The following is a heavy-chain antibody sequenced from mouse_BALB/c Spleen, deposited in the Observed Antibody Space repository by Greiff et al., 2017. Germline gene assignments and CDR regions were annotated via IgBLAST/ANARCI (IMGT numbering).Heavy chain of an antibody. V-gene: IGHV6-6*02. J-gene: IGHJ4*01. CDR2: IRLKSNNYAT. CDR1: GFTFSNYW. Sequence: EVKLQESGGGLVQPGGSMKLSCVASGFTFSNYWMNWVRQSPEKGLEWVAEIRLKSNNYATHYAESVKGRFTISRDDSKSSVYLQMNNLRAEDTGIYYCTATSLYAMDYWGQGTSVTVSS. D-gene: IGHD1-2*01. CDR3: TATSLYAMDY.